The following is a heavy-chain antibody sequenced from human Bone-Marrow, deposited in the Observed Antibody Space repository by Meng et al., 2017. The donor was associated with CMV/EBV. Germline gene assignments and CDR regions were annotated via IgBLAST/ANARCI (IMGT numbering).Heavy chain of an antibody. V-gene: IGHV3-7*01. D-gene: IGHD3-16*01. CDR3: AREGGGNLDY. J-gene: IGHJ4*02. Sequence: GESLKISCTASGFTFGDYAMSWVRQAPGKGLEWVANIKQDGSEKYYVDSVKGRFTISRDNAKNSLYLQMNNLRAEDTAVYYCAREGGGNLDYWARERWSPSPQ. CDR2: IKQDGSEK. CDR1: GFTFGDYA.